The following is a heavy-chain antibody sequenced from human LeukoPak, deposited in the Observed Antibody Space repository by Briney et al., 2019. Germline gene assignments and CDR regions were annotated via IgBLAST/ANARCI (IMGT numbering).Heavy chain of an antibody. CDR2: IIPMFGTT. CDR1: GGTFSSYS. J-gene: IGHJ4*02. CDR3: ATSTSGGYYFEY. V-gene: IGHV1-69*13. D-gene: IGHD1-26*01. Sequence: ASVKVSCKASGGTFSSYSLSWVRQAPGRGLEWMGGIIPMFGTTNYAQKFQGRVTITADESTNTAYMDLSSLRSEDTAVYYCATSTSGGYYFEYWGQGILVTVSS.